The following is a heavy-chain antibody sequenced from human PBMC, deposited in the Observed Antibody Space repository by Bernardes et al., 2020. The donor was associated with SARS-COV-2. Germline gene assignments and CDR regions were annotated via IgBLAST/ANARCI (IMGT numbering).Heavy chain of an antibody. J-gene: IGHJ4*02. D-gene: IGHD2-2*01. V-gene: IGHV1-18*01. Sequence: ASVKVSCKASGYIFTSYVISWFRQAPGQGLEWMGWISGFNGNTNYAQKLQGRVTMTTDTSTSTAYMELRSLRSDDTAVYYCARGGKTKVPAHWGQGTLVTVSS. CDR3: ARGGKTKVPAH. CDR2: ISGFNGNT. CDR1: GYIFTSYV.